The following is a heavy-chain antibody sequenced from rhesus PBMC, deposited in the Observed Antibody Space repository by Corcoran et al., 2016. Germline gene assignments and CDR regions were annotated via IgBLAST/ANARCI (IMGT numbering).Heavy chain of an antibody. CDR3: AKDPVNTVTPLDY. Sequence: EVQLVESGGGLVQPGGSLRLSCAASGFTFSSYGMRWVRQAPGKGLEWVSYISSGGGSTDYADSGKGRFTISRDNAKNTLSLQMNSLRAEDTAVYYCAKDPVNTVTPLDYWGQGVLVTVSS. CDR1: GFTFSSYG. CDR2: ISSGGGST. V-gene: IGHV3S5*01. D-gene: IGHD4-23*01. J-gene: IGHJ4*01.